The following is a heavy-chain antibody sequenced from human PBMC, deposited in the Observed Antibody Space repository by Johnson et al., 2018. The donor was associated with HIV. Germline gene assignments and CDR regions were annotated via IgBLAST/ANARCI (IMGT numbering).Heavy chain of an antibody. Sequence: VQLVESGGGLVQPGGSLRVSCAASGFKYAASGLAFSNYAVKWVSHTPGGGSGIDIYYADSVKGRFTISRDNSKNTLYLQMNSLRAEDTAVYYCANLIGGGIWGQGTMVTVSS. CDR3: ANLIGGGI. CDR2: TPGGGSGIDI. CDR1: GFKYA. J-gene: IGHJ3*02. D-gene: IGHD3-16*01. V-gene: IGHV3-NL1*01.